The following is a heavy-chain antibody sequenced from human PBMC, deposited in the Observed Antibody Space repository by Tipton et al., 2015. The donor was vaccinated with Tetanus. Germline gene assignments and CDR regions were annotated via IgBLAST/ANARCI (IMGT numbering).Heavy chain of an antibody. V-gene: IGHV4-39*01. CDR1: RGSMNSGTFY. J-gene: IGHJ5*02. Sequence: TLSLTCTVSRGSMNSGTFYWDWIRQSPGKGLEWLGNIYYNGNTLQNPSLKSRLTMSLDKSKNHFSLKLRSVTAADTAFYYCARTAVNWFDPWGQGILVTVPS. CDR2: IYYNGNT. D-gene: IGHD2-21*02. CDR3: ARTAVNWFDP.